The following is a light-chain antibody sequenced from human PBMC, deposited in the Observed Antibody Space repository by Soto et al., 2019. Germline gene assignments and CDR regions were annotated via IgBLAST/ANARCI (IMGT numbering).Light chain of an antibody. CDR3: QQYNYWPPMYT. Sequence: EIVMTQSPATLSVSPGERATLSCRASQSFSSNLAWYQQKPGQAPRLLIYGASTRATGIPARFSGSGSGTEFTLTISSLQSEDFVVYYCQQYNYWPPMYTFGQGTKVDIK. CDR2: GAS. J-gene: IGKJ2*01. V-gene: IGKV3-15*01. CDR1: QSFSSN.